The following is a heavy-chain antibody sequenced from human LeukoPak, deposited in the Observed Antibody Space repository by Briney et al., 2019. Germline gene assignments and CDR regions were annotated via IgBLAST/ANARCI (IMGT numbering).Heavy chain of an antibody. Sequence: SETLSLTCTVSGSSISDYYWSWIRQPPGKGLEWIGYIYDRGSTNYNPSLQSRVTISVDTSRSQVSLKLSSVTAADTAVYYCASLGGTYDFWGQGTLVTVSS. CDR1: GSSISDYY. CDR3: ASLGGTYDF. V-gene: IGHV4-59*08. J-gene: IGHJ4*02. CDR2: IYDRGST.